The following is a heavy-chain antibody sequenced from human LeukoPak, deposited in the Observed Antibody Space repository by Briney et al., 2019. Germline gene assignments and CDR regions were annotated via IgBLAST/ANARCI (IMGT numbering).Heavy chain of an antibody. CDR3: ARVGWVGATPGAFDI. Sequence: GGSLRLSCAASGFTFSSYGMHWVRQVPGKGLEWVAVIWYDGSNKYYADSVKGRFTISRDNSKNTLYLQMNSLRAEDTAVYYCARVGWVGATPGAFDIWGQGTMVTVSS. CDR2: IWYDGSNK. V-gene: IGHV3-33*01. CDR1: GFTFSSYG. J-gene: IGHJ3*02. D-gene: IGHD1-26*01.